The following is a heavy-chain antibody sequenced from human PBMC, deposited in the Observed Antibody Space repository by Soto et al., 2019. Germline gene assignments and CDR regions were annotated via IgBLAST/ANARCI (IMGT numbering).Heavy chain of an antibody. J-gene: IGHJ6*02. D-gene: IGHD5-12*01. Sequence: PGESLKISCKGSGYSFTSYWISWVRQMPGKGLEWMGRIDPSDSYTNYSPSFQGHVTISADKSISTAYLQWSSLKASDTAMYYCATLVATSSYYYYGMDVWGQGTTVTVSS. CDR3: ATLVATSSYYYYGMDV. CDR1: GYSFTSYW. V-gene: IGHV5-10-1*01. CDR2: IDPSDSYT.